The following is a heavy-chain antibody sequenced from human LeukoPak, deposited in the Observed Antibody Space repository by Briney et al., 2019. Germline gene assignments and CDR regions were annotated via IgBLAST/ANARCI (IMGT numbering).Heavy chain of an antibody. CDR3: ARRSSSWYPVT. CDR1: GGTFSSYA. CDR2: IIPILGIA. V-gene: IGHV1-69*04. D-gene: IGHD6-13*01. J-gene: IGHJ5*02. Sequence: SVKVSCKASGGTFSSYAITWVRQAPGQGLEWMGRIIPILGIANYAQKFQGRVTITADKSTSTAYMELSSLRSEDTAVYYCARRSSSWYPVTWGQGTLVTVSS.